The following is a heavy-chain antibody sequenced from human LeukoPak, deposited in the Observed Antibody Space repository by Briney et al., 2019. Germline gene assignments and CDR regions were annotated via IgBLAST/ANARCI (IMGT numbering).Heavy chain of an antibody. V-gene: IGHV3-30-3*01. CDR3: ARAYDFWSGYHFEY. Sequence: GGSLRLSCAASGFTFSSYAMHWVRQAPGKGLEWVAVISYDGSNKYYADSVKGRFTISRDNSKNTLYLQMNSLRAEDTAVYYCARAYDFWSGYHFEYWGQGTLVTVSS. D-gene: IGHD3-3*01. CDR1: GFTFSSYA. CDR2: ISYDGSNK. J-gene: IGHJ4*02.